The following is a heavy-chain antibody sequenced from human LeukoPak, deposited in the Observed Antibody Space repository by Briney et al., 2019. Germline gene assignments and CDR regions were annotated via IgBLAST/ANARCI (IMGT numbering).Heavy chain of an antibody. J-gene: IGHJ4*02. CDR3: ARGDTAMFDY. D-gene: IGHD5-18*01. Sequence: GGSLRLSCTASGFTFGDHAMSWVRQAPGKGLGWVGFIRSKAYGGTTEYAASVKGRFTISRDNSKNTLYLQMNSLRAEDTAVYYCARGDTAMFDYWGQGTLVTVSS. CDR2: IRSKAYGGTT. CDR1: GFTFGDHA. V-gene: IGHV3-49*04.